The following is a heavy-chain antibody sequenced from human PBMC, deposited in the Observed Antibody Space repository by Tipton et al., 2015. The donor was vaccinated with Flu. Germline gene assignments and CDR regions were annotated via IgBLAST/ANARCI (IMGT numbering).Heavy chain of an antibody. CDR2: IKDDGREE. D-gene: IGHD3-10*01. CDR3: ARDPYYDALDF. J-gene: IGHJ3*01. CDR1: GFTFSTYW. V-gene: IGHV3-7*01. Sequence: SLRLSCEVSGFTFSTYWMSWVRQAPGKGLEWVANIKDDGREEYYVDSVKGRFTISRDNTKNSLYLQMNSLRDEDTAVYYCARDPYYDALDFWGQGTVVIVSS.